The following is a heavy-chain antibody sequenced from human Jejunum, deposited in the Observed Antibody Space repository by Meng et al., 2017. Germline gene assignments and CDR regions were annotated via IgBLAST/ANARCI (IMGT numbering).Heavy chain of an antibody. CDR3: ARGGYYSFDY. CDR1: GGSISSVYW. D-gene: IGHD5-18*01. J-gene: IGHJ4*02. V-gene: IGHV4-4*02. Sequence: QVQLQEAGQGLVKPSETLSLTCAASGGSISSVYWWTWVRQSPGKGLEWIGEIYHSGSTNYNPSLKSRVTISVDKSKNQFSLKLTSVTAADTAVYYCARGGYYSFDYWGQGTLVTVAS. CDR2: IYHSGST.